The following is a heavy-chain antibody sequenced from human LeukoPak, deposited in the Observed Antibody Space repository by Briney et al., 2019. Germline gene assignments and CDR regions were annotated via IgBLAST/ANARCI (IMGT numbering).Heavy chain of an antibody. CDR3: ARVSPNTVTTLQYFDY. Sequence: GGSLRLSCAASGFSFDDYAMHWVRQAPGKGLEWVSGIAYHSGTIGYAESVQGRFIISRDNAKNPLYLQMNSLRAEDTAVYYCARVSPNTVTTLQYFDYWGQGTLVTVSS. V-gene: IGHV3-9*01. CDR2: IAYHSGTI. D-gene: IGHD4-17*01. J-gene: IGHJ4*02. CDR1: GFSFDDYA.